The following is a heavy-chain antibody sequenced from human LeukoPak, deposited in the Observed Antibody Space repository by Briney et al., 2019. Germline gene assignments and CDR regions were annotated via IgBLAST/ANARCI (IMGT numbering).Heavy chain of an antibody. Sequence: SSETLSLTCTVSGGSISSYYWSWIRQPPGKGLEWIGYIYYSGSTNYNPSLKSRVTISVDTSKNQFSLKLSSVTAADTAVYYCARDHGSGSYYRANPNPFDYWGQGTLVTVSS. CDR1: GGSISSYY. CDR2: IYYSGST. J-gene: IGHJ4*02. V-gene: IGHV4-59*12. D-gene: IGHD3-10*01. CDR3: ARDHGSGSYYRANPNPFDY.